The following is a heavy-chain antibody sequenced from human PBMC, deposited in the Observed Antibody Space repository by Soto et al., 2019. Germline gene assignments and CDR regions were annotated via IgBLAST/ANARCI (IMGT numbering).Heavy chain of an antibody. CDR2: FIPIFGTA. Sequence: VASVKVCCKASGGTFSSYAISWERLAPGQGLEWMGGFIPIFGTANYAQKFQGRVTITADESTSTAYMELSSLRSEDTAVYYCARDATWPDYDILTGRRGYWFDPWGQGTLVTVS. CDR1: GGTFSSYA. J-gene: IGHJ5*02. CDR3: ARDATWPDYDILTGRRGYWFDP. V-gene: IGHV1-69*13. D-gene: IGHD3-9*01.